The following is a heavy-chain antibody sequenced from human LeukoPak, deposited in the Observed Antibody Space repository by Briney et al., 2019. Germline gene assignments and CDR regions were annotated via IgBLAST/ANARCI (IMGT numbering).Heavy chain of an antibody. J-gene: IGHJ4*02. CDR2: INSNSGRT. D-gene: IGHD4-17*01. Sequence: ASVKVSCKASGYTFTDYYIHWVRQAPGQGLEFMGWINSNSGRTNYAQNFQGRVTMTRDTSINAAYMELTSLRSDDTAVYYCARSLITVSIGGLDYWGQGTPVTVSS. CDR1: GYTFTDYY. CDR3: ARSLITVSIGGLDY. V-gene: IGHV1-2*02.